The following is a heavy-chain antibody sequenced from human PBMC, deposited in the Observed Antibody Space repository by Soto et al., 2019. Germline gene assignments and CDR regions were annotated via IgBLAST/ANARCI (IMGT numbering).Heavy chain of an antibody. CDR3: VRDDGGIQLLNWYFDR. Sequence: EVQLVESGGGLVQPGGSLRLSCAASGFTFSSYWMHWVRQAPGKGLVWVSRINSDGSRTTYADSVKGRFTISRDNARNTLYLQMNSLRAEDTAVYYCVRDDGGIQLLNWYFDRWGRGTLVTVSS. CDR1: GFTFSSYW. CDR2: INSDGSRT. D-gene: IGHD5-18*01. V-gene: IGHV3-74*01. J-gene: IGHJ2*01.